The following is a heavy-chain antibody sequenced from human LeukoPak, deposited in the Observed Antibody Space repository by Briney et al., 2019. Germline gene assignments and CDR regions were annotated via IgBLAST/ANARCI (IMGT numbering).Heavy chain of an antibody. CDR1: GFTFSSYA. CDR2: ISAGGVST. V-gene: IGHV3-23*01. CDR3: AKGAGTDRT. Sequence: AGGSLRLSCAASGFTFSSYAMSWVRQAPGKGPGWVSAISAGGVSTYYADSVKGRFTISRDNSKNTLYLQMNSLRAEDTAVYYCAKGAGTDRTWGQGTLVTVSS. J-gene: IGHJ5*02.